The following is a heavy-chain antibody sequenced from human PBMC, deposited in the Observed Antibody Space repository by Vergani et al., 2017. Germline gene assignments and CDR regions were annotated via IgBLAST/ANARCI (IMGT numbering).Heavy chain of an antibody. J-gene: IGHJ4*02. CDR1: GFTFSSYA. Sequence: QVQLVESGGGVVQPGRSLRLSCAASGFTFSSYAMHWVRQAPGKGLEWVAVISYDGSNKYYADSVKGRFTISRDNSKNTLYLQMNSLRAEDTAVYYCAKDSEQQLVAGLFDYWGQGTLVTVSS. CDR2: ISYDGSNK. CDR3: AKDSEQQLVAGLFDY. V-gene: IGHV3-30*04. D-gene: IGHD6-13*01.